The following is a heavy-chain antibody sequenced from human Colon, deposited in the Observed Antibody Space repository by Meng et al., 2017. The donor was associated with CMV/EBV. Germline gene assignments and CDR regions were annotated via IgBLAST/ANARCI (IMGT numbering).Heavy chain of an antibody. J-gene: IGHJ4*02. CDR2: IRPDGSDE. CDR3: ANSEASSDSWRG. V-gene: IGHV3-30*02. CDR1: GFALISYG. Sequence: GGSLRLSCAASGFALISYGMHWVRQDPGKGLEWVAFIRPDGSDERYVDSVKGRFTISRDNSKNTLYLQMNSLRDEDTAMYYCANSEASSDSWRGWGRGTLVTVSS. D-gene: IGHD3/OR15-3a*01.